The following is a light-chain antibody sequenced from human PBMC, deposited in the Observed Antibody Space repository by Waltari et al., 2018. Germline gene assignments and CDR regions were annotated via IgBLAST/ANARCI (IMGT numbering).Light chain of an antibody. CDR1: QRITNW. Sequence: DIQMTQSPSTLSASVGDRVTITCRASQRITNWLAWYQQKPGMAPKLLIYGVSTLESGVPSRFSGSGSGVEFTLTISSLQPDDFATYYCQYYNNYELTFGGGTKVEIK. J-gene: IGKJ4*01. CDR2: GVS. V-gene: IGKV1-5*03. CDR3: QYYNNYELT.